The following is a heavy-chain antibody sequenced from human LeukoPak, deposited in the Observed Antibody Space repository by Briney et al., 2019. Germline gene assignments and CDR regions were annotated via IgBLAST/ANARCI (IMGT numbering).Heavy chain of an antibody. J-gene: IGHJ4*02. V-gene: IGHV4-39*07. CDR2: IYYSGST. D-gene: IGHD6-19*01. Sequence: SETLSLTCTVSGGSISSSSYYWGWIRQPPGKGLEWIGSIYYSGSTYYNPSLKGRVTISVDTSKNQFSLKLSSVTAADTAVYYCARDPVAVAFTDYWGQGTLVTVSS. CDR3: ARDPVAVAFTDY. CDR1: GGSISSSSYY.